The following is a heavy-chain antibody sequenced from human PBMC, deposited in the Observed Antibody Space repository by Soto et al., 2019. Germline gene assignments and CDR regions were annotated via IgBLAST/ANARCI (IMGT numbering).Heavy chain of an antibody. V-gene: IGHV4-59*12. Sequence: SELLCLSCSVSGGNSRSYGGSWIRKPPGKGLEWIGYIYYSGSTNYNPSLKSRVTISVDTSKNQFSLKLSSVTAADTAVYYCARNPATAGIMLGFDPWVQGTLVTVSS. CDR3: ARNPATAGIMLGFDP. D-gene: IGHD6-13*01. J-gene: IGHJ5*02. CDR2: IYYSGST. CDR1: GGNSRSYG.